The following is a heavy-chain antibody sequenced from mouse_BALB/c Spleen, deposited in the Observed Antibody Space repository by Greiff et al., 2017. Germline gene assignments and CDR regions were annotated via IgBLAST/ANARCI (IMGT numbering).Heavy chain of an antibody. D-gene: IGHD1-1*01. CDR1: GFSLTSYG. CDR2: IWSGGST. J-gene: IGHJ3*01. Sequence: QVHVKQSGPGLVQPSQSLSITCTVSGFSLTSYGVHWVRQSPGKGLEWLGVIWSGGSTDYNAAFISRLSISKDNSKSQVFFKMNSLQANDTAIYYCARKDYGSSYVWFAYWGQGTLVTVSA. CDR3: ARKDYGSSYVWFAY. V-gene: IGHV2-2*02.